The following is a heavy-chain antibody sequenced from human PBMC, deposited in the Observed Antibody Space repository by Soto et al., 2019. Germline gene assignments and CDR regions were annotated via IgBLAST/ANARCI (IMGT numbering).Heavy chain of an antibody. CDR2: ISAYNGNT. CDR1: GYTFTSYG. CDR3: ARDSITIFGVVIIPYYYYYYIDV. J-gene: IGHJ6*03. Sequence: ASVKVSCKASGYTFTSYGISWVRQAPGQGLEWMGWISAYNGNTNYAQKLQGRVTMTTDTSTSTAYMELRSLRSDDTAVYYCARDSITIFGVVIIPYYYYYYIDVWGKGTTVTVSS. V-gene: IGHV1-18*01. D-gene: IGHD3-3*01.